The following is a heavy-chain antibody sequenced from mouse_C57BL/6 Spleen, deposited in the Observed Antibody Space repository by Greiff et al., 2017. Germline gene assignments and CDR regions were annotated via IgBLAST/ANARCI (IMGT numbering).Heavy chain of an antibody. CDR1: GYTFTSYG. CDR3: SRRGGFITTVVARAMDY. J-gene: IGHJ4*01. V-gene: IGHV1-81*01. D-gene: IGHD1-1*01. Sequence: VQRVESGAELARPGASVKLSCKASGYTFTSYGISWVKQRTGQGLEWIGEIYPRSGNTYYNEKFKGKATLTADKSSSTAYMELRSLTSEDSAVYFCSRRGGFITTVVARAMDYWGQGTSVTVSS. CDR2: IYPRSGNT.